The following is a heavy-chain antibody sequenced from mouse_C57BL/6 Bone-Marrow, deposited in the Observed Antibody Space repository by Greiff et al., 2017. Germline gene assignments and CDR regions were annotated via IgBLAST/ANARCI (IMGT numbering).Heavy chain of an antibody. D-gene: IGHD2-3*01. CDR2: INPYNGGT. V-gene: IGHV1-19*01. Sequence: EVKLQESGPVLVKPGASVKMSCKASGYTFTDYYMNWVKQSHGKSLEWIGVINPYNGGTSYNQKFKGKATLTVDKSSSTAYMELNSLTSEDSAVYYCARKRWLHWYFDVWGTGTTVTVSS. J-gene: IGHJ1*03. CDR1: GYTFTDYY. CDR3: ARKRWLHWYFDV.